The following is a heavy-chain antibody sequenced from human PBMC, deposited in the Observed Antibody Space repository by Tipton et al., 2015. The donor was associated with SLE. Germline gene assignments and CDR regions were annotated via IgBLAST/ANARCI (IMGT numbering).Heavy chain of an antibody. CDR1: GYSFTSYW. CDR2: IYYSGST. V-gene: IGHV4-59*08. J-gene: IGHJ4*02. CDR3: ARGMVRGVIITLFDY. D-gene: IGHD3-10*01. Sequence: QLVQSGAEVKKPGESLKISCKGSGYSFTSYWIGWIRQPPGKGLEWIGYIYYSGSTNYNPSLKSRVTISVDTSKNQFSLKLSSVPAADTAVYYCARGMVRGVIITLFDYWGQGTLVTVSS.